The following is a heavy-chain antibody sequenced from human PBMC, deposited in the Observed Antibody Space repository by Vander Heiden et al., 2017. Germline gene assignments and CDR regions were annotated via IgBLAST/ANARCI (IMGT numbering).Heavy chain of an antibody. CDR2: ISGSGGST. CDR1: CFTFSTYA. J-gene: IGHJ4*02. Sequence: EVQLLESGGGLVQPGGSLSLSCAASCFTFSTYAMSWVRQAPGKGLEWVSAISGSGGSTYYADSVKGRFTISRDNSKNTLYLQMNSLRAEDTAVYYCAKGESGSSGFFDYWGQGTLVTVSS. V-gene: IGHV3-23*01. D-gene: IGHD1-26*01. CDR3: AKGESGSSGFFDY.